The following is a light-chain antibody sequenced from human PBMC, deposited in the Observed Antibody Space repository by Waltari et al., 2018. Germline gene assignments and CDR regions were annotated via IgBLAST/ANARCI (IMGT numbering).Light chain of an antibody. V-gene: IGKV2D-29*02. CDR2: EAS. CDR1: QSLLHIDGKTY. CDR3: LQSIQPLT. Sequence: DIVMTQTPLSLSVTPGQPASISCKSSQSLLHIDGKTYLYWYLQKPGQSPQLLIYEASNRFAGVPDRFSGSGSGTDFTLKISRVEAEDVGVYYCLQSIQPLTFGPGTKVDFK. J-gene: IGKJ3*01.